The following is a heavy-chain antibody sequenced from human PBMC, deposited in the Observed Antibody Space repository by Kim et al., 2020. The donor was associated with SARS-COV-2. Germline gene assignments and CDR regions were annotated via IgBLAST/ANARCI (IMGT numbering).Heavy chain of an antibody. V-gene: IGHV3-23*01. CDR2: IRGRGGST. Sequence: GGSLRLSCAASGFNFDTYAMSWVRQAPGKGLEGVSTIRGRGGSTYYADSMKGRISISRDDSKNILYLQMNSLRAEDTAVYFCAKDQGGRTSNSCSAYYM. CDR1: GFNFDTYA. CDR3: AKDQGGRTSNSCSAYYM. D-gene: IGHD2-2*01. J-gene: IGHJ6*03.